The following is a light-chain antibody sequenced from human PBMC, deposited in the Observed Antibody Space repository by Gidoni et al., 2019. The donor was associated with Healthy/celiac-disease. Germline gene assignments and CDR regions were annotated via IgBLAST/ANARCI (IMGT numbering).Light chain of an antibody. V-gene: IGKV1-5*03. J-gene: IGKJ2*01. CDR3: QQYNSWYT. CDR2: KAS. CDR1: QSISSW. Sequence: IQMTQSPSTLSAPVGDRVTITCRASQSISSWLAWYQQKPGKAPKLLIYKASSLESGVPSRFSGSGSGTEFTLTISSLQPDDFATYYCQQYNSWYTFGQGTKLEIK.